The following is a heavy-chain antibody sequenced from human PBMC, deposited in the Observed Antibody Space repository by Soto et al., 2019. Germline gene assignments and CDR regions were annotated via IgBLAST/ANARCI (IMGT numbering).Heavy chain of an antibody. CDR1: GFTFSSYG. J-gene: IGHJ4*02. D-gene: IGHD3-10*01. CDR2: ISYDGSNK. CDR3: AKAALWFGESTRFDY. V-gene: IGHV3-30*18. Sequence: QVQLVESGGGVVQPGRSLRLSCAASGFTFSSYGMHWVRQAPGKGLEWVAVISYDGSNKYYADSVKGRFTISRDNSKNTLYLQMNSLRAEDTAVYYCAKAALWFGESTRFDYWGQGTLVTVSS.